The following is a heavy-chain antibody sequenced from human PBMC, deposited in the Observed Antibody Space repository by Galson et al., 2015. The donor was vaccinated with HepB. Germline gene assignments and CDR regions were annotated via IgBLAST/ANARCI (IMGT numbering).Heavy chain of an antibody. V-gene: IGHV3-21*01. CDR3: AREYSSSYYFDY. CDR2: ISSSSSYI. Sequence: SLRLSCAASGFTFSSYSMNWVRQAPGKGLEWVSSISSSSSYIYYADSVKGRFTISRGNAKNSLYLQMDSLRAEDTAVYYCAREYSSSYYFDYWGQGTLVTVSS. J-gene: IGHJ4*02. CDR1: GFTFSSYS. D-gene: IGHD6-6*01.